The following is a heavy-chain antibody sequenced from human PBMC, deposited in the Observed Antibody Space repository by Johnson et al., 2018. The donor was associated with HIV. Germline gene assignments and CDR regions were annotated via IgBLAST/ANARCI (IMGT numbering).Heavy chain of an antibody. CDR3: ARGWPVGTFDNAFNI. Sequence: VQLVESGGRVVRPGGSLRLSCAASGFTFDDYGMSWVRQAPGKGLEWVSVIYSGGSTYYADPVKGRLTISRDNSKNTLDLQMNSLRAEDTAGYYCARGWPVGTFDNAFNIWGQGTMVTVSS. D-gene: IGHD2/OR15-2a*01. CDR2: IYSGGST. V-gene: IGHV3-66*01. CDR1: GFTFDDYG. J-gene: IGHJ3*02.